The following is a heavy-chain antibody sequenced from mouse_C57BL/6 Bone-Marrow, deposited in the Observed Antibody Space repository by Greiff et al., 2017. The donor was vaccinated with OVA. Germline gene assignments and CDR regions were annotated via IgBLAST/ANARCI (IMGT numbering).Heavy chain of an antibody. CDR2: ISSGSDDI. Sequence: EVQGVESGEGLVKPGGSLKLSCAASGFTFSSYAMSWVRQTPEKRLEWVEYISSGSDDIYYADTGKGRFTISRDNARNTLYLLMRSLKSEDTAMYYCTSQITTVAGLDYWGQGTTLTVSS. D-gene: IGHD1-1*01. J-gene: IGHJ2*01. CDR3: TSQITTVAGLDY. CDR1: GFTFSSYA. V-gene: IGHV5-9-1*02.